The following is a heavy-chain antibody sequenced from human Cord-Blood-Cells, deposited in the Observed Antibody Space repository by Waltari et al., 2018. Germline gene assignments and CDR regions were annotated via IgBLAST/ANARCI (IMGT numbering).Heavy chain of an antibody. V-gene: IGHV4-38-2*02. CDR2: IYHSGST. D-gene: IGHD3-3*01. CDR1: GYSISSGYY. CDR3: ARDLRVRFLEWLFDY. J-gene: IGHJ4*02. Sequence: QVQLQESGPGLVKPSETLSLTCTVSGYSISSGYYWGWIRQPPGKGLEWIGSIYHSGSTYYSPSLKSRVTISVDTSKNQFSLKLSSVSAADTAVYYCARDLRVRFLEWLFDYWGQGTLVTVSS.